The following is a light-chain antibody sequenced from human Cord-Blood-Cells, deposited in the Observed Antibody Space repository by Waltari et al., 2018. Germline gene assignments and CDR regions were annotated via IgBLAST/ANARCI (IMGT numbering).Light chain of an antibody. J-gene: IGKJ1*01. CDR3: QQYYSTPPT. Sequence: DIVMTQSPDSLAVPLGERATINNKNYLAWYQQKPGQPPKLLIYWASTRESGVPDRFSGSGSGTDFTLTISSLQAEDVAVYYCQQYYSTPPTFGQGTKVEIK. CDR1: KNY. CDR2: WAS. V-gene: IGKV4-1*01.